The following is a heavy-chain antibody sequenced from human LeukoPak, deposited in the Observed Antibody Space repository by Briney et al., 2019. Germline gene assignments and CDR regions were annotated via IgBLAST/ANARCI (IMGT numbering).Heavy chain of an antibody. CDR2: INHSGST. V-gene: IGHV4-34*01. J-gene: IGHJ5*02. CDR1: GGSFSGYY. CDR3: ARVVILGSDP. D-gene: IGHD2-2*01. Sequence: PSETLSLTCAVYGGSFSGYYWGWIRQPPGKGLEWIGEINHSGSTNYNPSLKSRVTISVDTSKNQFSLKLSSVTAADTAVYYCARVVILGSDPWGQGTLVTVSS.